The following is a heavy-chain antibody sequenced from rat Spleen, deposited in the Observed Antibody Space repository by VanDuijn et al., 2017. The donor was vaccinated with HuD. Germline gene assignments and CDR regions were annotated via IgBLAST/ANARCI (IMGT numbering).Heavy chain of an antibody. D-gene: IGHD1-4*01. CDR2: IDTGSGGS. Sequence: QVHLQQSGAELAKPGSSVKISCKASGYTFTSYYVSWIKQTTGQGLEYVGYIDTGSGGSNYNEKFKGKATLTVDKSSSTAFMQLSSLTPDDSAVYFCARETGYNSYFDYWGQGVMVTVSS. V-gene: IGHV1-43*01. J-gene: IGHJ2*01. CDR1: GYTFTSYY. CDR3: ARETGYNSYFDY.